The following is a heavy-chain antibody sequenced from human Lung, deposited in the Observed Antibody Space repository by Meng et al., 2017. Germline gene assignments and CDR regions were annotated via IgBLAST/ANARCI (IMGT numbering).Heavy chain of an antibody. CDR2: ISNTGKYN. CDR3: ARGSYQPLLLSALDY. CDR1: AFTFSDYS. Sequence: EVQLVESGGGLVKPGGSLRLSCAASAFTFSDYSMNWVRQAPGKGLEWVSFISNTGKYNYYADSVKGRFTISRDNAKNSLYLQINSLRAEDTAVYYCARGSYQPLLLSALDYWGQGTLVTVSS. V-gene: IGHV3-21*01. D-gene: IGHD2-15*01. J-gene: IGHJ4*02.